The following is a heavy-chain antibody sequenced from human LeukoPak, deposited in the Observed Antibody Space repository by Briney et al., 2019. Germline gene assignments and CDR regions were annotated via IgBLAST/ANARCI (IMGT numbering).Heavy chain of an antibody. CDR3: ARDHNYAFDN. V-gene: IGHV3-11*06. D-gene: IGHD4-11*01. J-gene: IGHJ4*02. CDR1: GFTFSNYW. CDR2: IGISSGNT. Sequence: PGGSLRLSCAASGFTFSNYWLTWVRQAPGKGLEWISYIGISSGNTKYSDSVKGRFTILGDSAKNSLYLQMNSLRVEDTAVYYCARDHNYAFDNWGQGTLVTVSP.